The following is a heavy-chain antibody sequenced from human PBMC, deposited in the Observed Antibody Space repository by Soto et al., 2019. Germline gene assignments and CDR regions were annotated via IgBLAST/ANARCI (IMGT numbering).Heavy chain of an antibody. CDR1: GDFLTTYY. CDR3: AVSPQYSSGCNGGFDY. V-gene: IGHV4-59*01. Sequence: PSETLSLTCDVSGDFLTTYYWNWIRQSPGKGLEWIGYIFYGGHTNYNPSLRGRATISVDTTKNQFSLKLSSVTAADTAVCYCAVSPQYSSGCNGGFDYWGQGPLVTVSS. CDR2: IFYGGHT. J-gene: IGHJ4*02. D-gene: IGHD6-19*01.